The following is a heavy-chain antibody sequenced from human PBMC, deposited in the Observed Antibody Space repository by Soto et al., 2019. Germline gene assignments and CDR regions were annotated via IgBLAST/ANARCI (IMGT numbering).Heavy chain of an antibody. V-gene: IGHV3-23*01. CDR1: GFTFNNYA. CDR2: ISGTGGST. Sequence: QPGGSLRLSCAASGFTFNNYAMNWVRQAPGKGLEWVATISGTGGSTYYADSVKGRFTISRDNSKNTLYLQMNSLRVEDTAVYYCAKDRLGSNFDYWGQGTQVTVSS. CDR3: AKDRLGSNFDY. D-gene: IGHD4-4*01. J-gene: IGHJ4*02.